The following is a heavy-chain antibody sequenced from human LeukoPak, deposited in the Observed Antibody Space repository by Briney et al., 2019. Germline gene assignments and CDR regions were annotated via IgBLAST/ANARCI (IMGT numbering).Heavy chain of an antibody. V-gene: IGHV4-59*01. CDR2: IYYSGST. D-gene: IGHD2-15*01. J-gene: IGHJ6*03. CDR1: GGSISSYY. Sequence: SETLSLTCTVSGGSISSYYWSWIRQPPGKGLEWIGYIYYSGSTNYNPSLESRVTISVDTSKNQFSLKLSSVTAADTAVYYCARASPGFSRIPYYYYYYYMDVWGKGTTVTVSS. CDR3: ARASPGFSRIPYYYYYYYMDV.